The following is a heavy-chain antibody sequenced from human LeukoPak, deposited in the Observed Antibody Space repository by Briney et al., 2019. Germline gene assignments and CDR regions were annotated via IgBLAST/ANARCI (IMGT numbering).Heavy chain of an antibody. V-gene: IGHV3-64*01. CDR3: ASRYCSSTSCSLFDY. D-gene: IGHD2-2*01. Sequence: PGGSLRLACAASGFTFSSYAMHWVRQAPGEGLEYVSAISSDGGSAYYANSVKGRFTISRDNSKNTLYLQMGSLRAEDMAVYYCASRYCSSTSCSLFDYWGQGTLVTVSS. CDR1: GFTFSSYA. CDR2: ISSDGGSA. J-gene: IGHJ4*02.